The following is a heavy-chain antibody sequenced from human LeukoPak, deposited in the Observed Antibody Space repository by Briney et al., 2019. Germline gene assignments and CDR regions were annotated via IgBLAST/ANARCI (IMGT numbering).Heavy chain of an antibody. CDR1: GFTFSSYA. D-gene: IGHD3-9*01. V-gene: IGHV3-23*01. J-gene: IGHJ5*02. CDR3: AKDRRLRYFEGWFDP. Sequence: GGSLRLSCAASGFTFSSYAMSWVRQAPGKGLEWVSAISGSGGSTYYANSVKGRFTISRDNSKNTLYLQMNSLRAEDTAVYYCAKDRRLRYFEGWFDPWGQGTLVTVSS. CDR2: ISGSGGST.